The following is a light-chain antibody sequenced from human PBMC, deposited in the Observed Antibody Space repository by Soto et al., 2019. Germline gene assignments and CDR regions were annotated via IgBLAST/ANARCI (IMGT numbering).Light chain of an antibody. CDR3: CSYAGRYTFV. CDR1: SSDVGGYYY. CDR2: DVT. J-gene: IGLJ1*01. Sequence: QSALTQPRSVSGSPGQSVTISCTGTSSDVGGYYYVSWYQQHPGKAPKLMIYDVTKRPSWVPDRFSGSKSGNTASLTISGLQAEDEADYYCCSYAGRYTFVCGTGTKLTVL. V-gene: IGLV2-11*01.